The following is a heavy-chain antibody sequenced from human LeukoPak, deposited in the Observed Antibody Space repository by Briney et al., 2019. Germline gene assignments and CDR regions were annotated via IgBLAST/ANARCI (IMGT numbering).Heavy chain of an antibody. J-gene: IGHJ4*02. CDR3: AKRHGDGYNYDDY. V-gene: IGHV3-23*01. CDR2: ISGSGGST. Sequence: PGGSLRLSCAASGFTFNSYAMSWVRQAPGKGLEWVSAISGSGGSTYYADSVKGRFTISRDNSKNTLYLQMNSLRAEDTAVYYCAKRHGDGYNYDDYWGQGTLVTVPS. D-gene: IGHD5-24*01. CDR1: GFTFNSYA.